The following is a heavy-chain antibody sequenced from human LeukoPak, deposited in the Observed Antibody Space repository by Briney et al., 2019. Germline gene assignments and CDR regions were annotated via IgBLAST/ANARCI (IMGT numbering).Heavy chain of an antibody. V-gene: IGHV1-3*01. CDR3: AIDPYLCVGGLYLGGMDV. CDR2: INAGNGNT. D-gene: IGHD6-19*01. CDR1: GYTFTNYA. J-gene: IGHJ6*02. Sequence: SSVKVSCKAAGYTFTNYAMHWVRQAPGQRLEWLGWINAGNGNTKYSLKFQGRVTITRDTSTITVSMELSSLRSEDTAVYYCAIDPYLCVGGLYLGGMDVWGQGTTVTVSS.